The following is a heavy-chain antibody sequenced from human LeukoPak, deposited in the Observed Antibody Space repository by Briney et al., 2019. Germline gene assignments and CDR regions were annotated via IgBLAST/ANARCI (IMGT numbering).Heavy chain of an antibody. CDR2: ISGSGGST. CDR1: GFTFSSYA. Sequence: PGGSLRLSCAASGFTFSSYAMSWVRQAPGKGPEWVSAISGSGGSTYYADSVKGRFTISRDNSKNTVFLQMNSLRADDTAVYYCAREWELTYYFDYWGQGTLVTVSS. CDR3: AREWELTYYFDY. V-gene: IGHV3-23*01. D-gene: IGHD1-26*01. J-gene: IGHJ4*02.